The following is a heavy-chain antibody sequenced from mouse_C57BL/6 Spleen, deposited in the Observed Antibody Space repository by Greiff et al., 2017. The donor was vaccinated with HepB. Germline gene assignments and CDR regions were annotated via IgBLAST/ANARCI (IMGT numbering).Heavy chain of an antibody. CDR1: GYTFTDYY. CDR3: ARRRDGYSPFDY. V-gene: IGHV1-26*01. J-gene: IGHJ2*01. Sequence: VQLQQSGPELVKPGASVKISCKASGYTFTDYYMNWVKQSHGKSLEWIGDINPNNGGTSYNQKFKGKATLTVDKSSSTAYMELRSLTSEDSAVYYCARRRDGYSPFDYWGQGTTLTVSS. CDR2: INPNNGGT. D-gene: IGHD2-3*01.